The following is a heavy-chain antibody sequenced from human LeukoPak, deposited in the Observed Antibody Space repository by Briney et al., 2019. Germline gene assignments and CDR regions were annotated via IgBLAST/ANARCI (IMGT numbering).Heavy chain of an antibody. J-gene: IGHJ4*02. Sequence: SETLSLTCTVSGGSINTNNWWNWVRQPPGKGLEWIGEIYHSGSANYNPSLKSRVTMSVDRSKNQFSLTLSSVTAADTAVYYCARDVGSYRRVDYWGQGTLVTVSS. D-gene: IGHD1-26*01. CDR3: ARDVGSYRRVDY. CDR1: GGSINTNNW. V-gene: IGHV4-4*02. CDR2: IYHSGSA.